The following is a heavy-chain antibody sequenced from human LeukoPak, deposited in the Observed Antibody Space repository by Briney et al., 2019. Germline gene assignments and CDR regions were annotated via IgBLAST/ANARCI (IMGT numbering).Heavy chain of an antibody. V-gene: IGHV4-34*01. Sequence: SETLSLTCAGYGGSFSGYYWSWIRQPPGKGLEWIGEINHSGSTNYNPSLKSRVTISVDTSKNQFSLKLSSVTAADTAVYYCARGIAAQDWGQGTLVTVSS. D-gene: IGHD6-6*01. CDR2: INHSGST. CDR1: GGSFSGYY. J-gene: IGHJ4*02. CDR3: ARGIAAQD.